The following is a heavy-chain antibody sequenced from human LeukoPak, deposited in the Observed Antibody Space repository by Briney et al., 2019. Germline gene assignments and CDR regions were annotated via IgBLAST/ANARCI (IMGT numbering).Heavy chain of an antibody. Sequence: PGGSLRLSCAASGFTFSTYVMSWVRQAPGKGLEWVSAISGSGGSTYYADSVKGRFTISRDNSKNTLYLQMNSLRVEDTAVYYCARVEGYGYSIYWGQGTLVTVSS. D-gene: IGHD1-1*01. CDR1: GFTFSTYV. J-gene: IGHJ4*02. CDR3: ARVEGYGYSIY. V-gene: IGHV3-23*01. CDR2: ISGSGGST.